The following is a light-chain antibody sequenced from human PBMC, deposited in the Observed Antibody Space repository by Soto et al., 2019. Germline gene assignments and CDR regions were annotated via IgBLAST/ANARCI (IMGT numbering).Light chain of an antibody. CDR2: DVS. CDR3: CSYAGSYTVV. Sequence: QSALTQPRSVSGSPGQSVTISCTGTSSDVGGYNFVSWYQHHPGKAPKLMIYDVSKRPSGVPDRFSGSKSGSTASLTISGLQAEGEADYYCCSYAGSYTVVFGGGTKLTVL. J-gene: IGLJ3*02. CDR1: SSDVGGYNF. V-gene: IGLV2-11*01.